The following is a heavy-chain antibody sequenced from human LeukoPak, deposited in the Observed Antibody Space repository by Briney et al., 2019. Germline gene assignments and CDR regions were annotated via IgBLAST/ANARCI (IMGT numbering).Heavy chain of an antibody. CDR3: ARGYSSSWEGLEY. CDR2: IYYSGST. Sequence: SETLSLTCTVSGGSISSYYWSWIRQPPGKGLEWIGYIYYSGSTNYNPSLKSRVTISVDTSKNQFSLKLSSVTAADTAVYYCARGYSSSWEGLEYWGQGTLVTVSS. CDR1: GGSISSYY. J-gene: IGHJ4*02. V-gene: IGHV4-59*01. D-gene: IGHD6-13*01.